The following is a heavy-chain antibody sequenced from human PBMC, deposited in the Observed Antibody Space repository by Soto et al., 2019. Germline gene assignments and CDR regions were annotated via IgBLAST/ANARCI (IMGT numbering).Heavy chain of an antibody. CDR3: ARDLTYSYVLMGTDN. D-gene: IGHD5-18*01. CDR1: GFTFSSYA. J-gene: IGHJ4*02. CDR2: ISYDGSNK. V-gene: IGHV3-30-3*01. Sequence: GVSLRISCAASGFTFSSYAMPWARQAPGKGLEWVAVISYDGSNKYYADSVKGRFTISRDNSKNTLYLQMNSLRAEDTAVYYCARDLTYSYVLMGTDNWGQGTLVTVSS.